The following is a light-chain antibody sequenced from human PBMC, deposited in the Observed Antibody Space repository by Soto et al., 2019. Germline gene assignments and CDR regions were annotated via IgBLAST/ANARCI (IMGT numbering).Light chain of an antibody. Sequence: DIQMTQSPSSLSASVGDRVTITCRASQSISAHLNWYQQKPGKAPKVLIYAATNLESGVPSRFSGRGSGTEFTLTISSLQTEDFATYYCQQGYTTPGTFGQGTKVE. CDR1: QSISAH. V-gene: IGKV1-39*01. CDR3: QQGYTTPGT. J-gene: IGKJ1*01. CDR2: AAT.